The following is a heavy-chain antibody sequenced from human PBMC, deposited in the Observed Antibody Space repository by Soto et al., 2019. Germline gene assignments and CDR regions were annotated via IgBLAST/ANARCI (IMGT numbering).Heavy chain of an antibody. V-gene: IGHV4-59*08. D-gene: IGHD1-26*01. CDR2: IYYSGST. CDR1: GGSISSYY. CDR3: ARHDECENSPCSTGRWFDP. J-gene: IGHJ5*02. Sequence: PSETLSLTCTVSGGSISSYYWGWIRQPPGKGLEWIGYIYYSGSTNYNPSLKSRVTISVDTSKNQSSLNLSSVTTADTAMYYCARHDECENSPCSTGRWFDPWGQGTLVTVSS.